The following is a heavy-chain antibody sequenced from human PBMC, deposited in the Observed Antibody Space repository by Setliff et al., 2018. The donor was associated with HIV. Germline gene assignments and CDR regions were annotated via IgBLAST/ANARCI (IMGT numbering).Heavy chain of an antibody. CDR1: GGTFSSYS. CDR2: IIPIFGTT. D-gene: IGHD2-21*02. CDR3: ARGRHAVVVTALEHDY. V-gene: IGHV1-69*13. Sequence: SVQVSCKASGGTFSSYSNTWVRQAPGQGLEWVGGIIPIFGTTNYAQNFQGRVTISSDESTSTAYMELSSLRSEDTAVYYCARGRHAVVVTALEHDYWGQGTLVTVSS. J-gene: IGHJ4*02.